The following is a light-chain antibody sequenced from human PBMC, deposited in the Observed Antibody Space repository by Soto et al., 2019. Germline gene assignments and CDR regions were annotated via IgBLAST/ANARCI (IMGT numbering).Light chain of an antibody. CDR3: QQYNSYS. V-gene: IGKV1-5*01. J-gene: IGKJ1*01. CDR1: QTISSW. CDR2: HAS. Sequence: DIKMTQSPSTLSGSVGDRVTITCRASQTISSWLAWYQQKPGTAPKVLIYHASNLQSGVPSRFSGSGSGTEFTLTISSLQPDDFATYYCQQYNSYSFGQGTKVDTK.